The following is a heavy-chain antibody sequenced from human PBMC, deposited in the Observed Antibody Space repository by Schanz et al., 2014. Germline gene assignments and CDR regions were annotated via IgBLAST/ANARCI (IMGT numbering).Heavy chain of an antibody. J-gene: IGHJ3*02. CDR3: ARDRGHGDLPGDI. D-gene: IGHD4-17*01. V-gene: IGHV4-31*03. CDR2: IPYSGST. CDR1: GGSVSSGGDS. Sequence: QVQLQESGPGLAKPSQTLPLTCPVSGGSVSSGGDSWSWIRQHPGKGLEWIGFIPYSGSTDYNPSLKSRVTISVDTSKNQFSLNLSSATAADTAVYYCARDRGHGDLPGDIWGQGTMVTVSS.